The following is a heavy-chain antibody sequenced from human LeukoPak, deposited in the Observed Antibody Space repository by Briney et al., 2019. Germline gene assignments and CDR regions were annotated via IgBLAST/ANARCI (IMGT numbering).Heavy chain of an antibody. D-gene: IGHD3-9*01. CDR2: ISYDGSNK. J-gene: IGHJ4*02. CDR1: GFTFSSYG. CDR3: AKDWGSDWYYFDY. V-gene: IGHV3-30*18. Sequence: GGSLRLSCAASGFTFSSYGMHWVRQAPGKGLEWAAVISYDGSNKYYADSVKGRFTISRDNSKNTLYLQMNSLRAEDTAVYYCAKDWGSDWYYFDYWGQGTLVTVSS.